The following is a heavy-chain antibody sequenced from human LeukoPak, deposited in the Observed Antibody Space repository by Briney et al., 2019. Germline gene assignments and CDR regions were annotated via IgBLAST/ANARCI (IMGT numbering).Heavy chain of an antibody. J-gene: IGHJ5*02. D-gene: IGHD2-2*01. Sequence: GASVKVSCKVSGYTFTDYYMHWVQQAPGKGLEWMGLVDPEDGETIYAEKFQGRVTITADTSTDTAFMELSSLRSEDTAVYYCATGGFMYQLQGNWFDPWGQGTLVTVSS. V-gene: IGHV1-69-2*01. CDR2: VDPEDGET. CDR1: GYTFTDYY. CDR3: ATGGFMYQLQGNWFDP.